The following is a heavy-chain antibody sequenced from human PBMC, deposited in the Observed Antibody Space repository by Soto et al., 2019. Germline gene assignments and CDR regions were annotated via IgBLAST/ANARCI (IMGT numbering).Heavy chain of an antibody. CDR3: VKDRPRLTKNMDCIF. D-gene: IGHD2-15*01. CDR2: ISAFTDFT. J-gene: IGHJ4*02. CDR1: GYTFTHHG. Sequence: QLVPAGAGVRKPGASVKVACHTSGYTFTHHGISWVRQAPGQGREWAGWISAFTDFTDYAQNFQGRVTLTTDKPTGTAYMQLRSLTSDDTAVYYCVKDRPRLTKNMDCIFWGQGTLVTVSS. V-gene: IGHV1-18*01.